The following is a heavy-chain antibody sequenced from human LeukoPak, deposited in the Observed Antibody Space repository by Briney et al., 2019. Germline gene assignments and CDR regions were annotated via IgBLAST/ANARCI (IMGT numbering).Heavy chain of an antibody. Sequence: GGSLRLSCAASGFTFSTYGMSWVRQAPGKGLEWVSSISGSGKSTYYADSVKGRFPISRDNSKNTLYLQMNSLRAEDTAVYYCAKEDLGEYSSVLIDYWGQGTLVTVSS. J-gene: IGHJ4*02. CDR2: ISGSGKST. CDR1: GFTFSTYG. V-gene: IGHV3-23*01. D-gene: IGHD3-10*01. CDR3: AKEDLGEYSSVLIDY.